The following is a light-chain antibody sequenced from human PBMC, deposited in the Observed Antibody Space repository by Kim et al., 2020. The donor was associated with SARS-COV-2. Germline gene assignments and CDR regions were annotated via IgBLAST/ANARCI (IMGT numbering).Light chain of an antibody. CDR3: QQYKSYPYS. Sequence: SVSGGDRVTITCRASQSISTWLVWYQQKTGKAPKLLIYKAYDLERGVSSRFSGSVSGTEFTLTISSLQPDDFASYYCQQYKSYPYSFGQGTKREI. V-gene: IGKV1-5*03. J-gene: IGKJ2*03. CDR1: QSISTW. CDR2: KAY.